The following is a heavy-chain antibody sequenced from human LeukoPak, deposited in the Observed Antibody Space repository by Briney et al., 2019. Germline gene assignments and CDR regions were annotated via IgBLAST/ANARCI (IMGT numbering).Heavy chain of an antibody. CDR1: GFTFSSYA. D-gene: IGHD2/OR15-2a*01. Sequence: GGSLRLSCAASGFTFSSYAMNWVRQAPGKGLMWVSQSRYDGSTKSYAASVRGRFTISRDNAKNTLYLHMDSLRAEDTAVYYCARSDYFHNWGQGTMVVVSA. CDR2: SRYDGSTK. V-gene: IGHV3-74*01. CDR3: ARSDYFHN. J-gene: IGHJ3*01.